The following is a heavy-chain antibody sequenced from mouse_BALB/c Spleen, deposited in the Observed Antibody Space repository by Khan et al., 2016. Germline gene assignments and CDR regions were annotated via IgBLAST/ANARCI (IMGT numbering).Heavy chain of an antibody. J-gene: IGHJ1*01. Sequence: QVQLKQSGAELVRPGASVKLSCKASGYTFTSYWMNWVKQRPEQGLEWIGRIDPYDSETHYNQKFKDKAILTVDKSSSTAYMQLSSLTSEDSAVYYCARGCYYSHWYFDGWGAGTTVTVSS. CDR2: IDPYDSET. CDR3: ARGCYYSHWYFDG. V-gene: IGHV1-52*01. D-gene: IGHD2-3*01. CDR1: GYTFTSYW.